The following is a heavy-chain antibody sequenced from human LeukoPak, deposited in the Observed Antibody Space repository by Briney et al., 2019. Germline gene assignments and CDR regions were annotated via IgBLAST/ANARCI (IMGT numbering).Heavy chain of an antibody. CDR1: GFTFSRYS. V-gene: IGHV3-21*01. CDR3: ARDGVEFYNWFDP. J-gene: IGHJ5*02. Sequence: GGSLRLSCAASGFTFSRYSMNWVRQAPGKGLEWVSSISSSSSYIYYADSVKGRFTISRDNAKNSLYLQMNSLRAEDTAVYYCARDGVEFYNWFDPWGQGTLVTVSS. CDR2: ISSSSSYI. D-gene: IGHD2-21*01.